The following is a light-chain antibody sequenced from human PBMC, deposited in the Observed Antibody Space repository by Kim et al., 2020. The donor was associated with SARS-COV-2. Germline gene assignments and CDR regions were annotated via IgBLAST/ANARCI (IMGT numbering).Light chain of an antibody. CDR2: AAS. CDR3: LQGHTYPLT. J-gene: IGKJ2*01. V-gene: IGKV1-6*01. Sequence: SASVGARVTITGRASQDVRNDLGWYQQIPVKAPNVLIYAASSLQSGVPSRFSGSAAGTDFTLTINSLQPEDFATYYCLQGHTYPLTFGQGTKLEI. CDR1: QDVRND.